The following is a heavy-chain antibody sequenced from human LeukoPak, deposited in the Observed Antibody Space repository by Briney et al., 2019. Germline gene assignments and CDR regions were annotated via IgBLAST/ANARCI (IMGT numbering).Heavy chain of an antibody. D-gene: IGHD3-10*01. V-gene: IGHV3-23*01. CDR3: AKDRYYGSGSYYKPYYFDS. J-gene: IGHJ4*02. CDR2: ISGSGGRT. Sequence: PRGSLRLSCAASGFTFNSYAMNWVRQAPGKGLEWVSGISGSGGRTYYADSVKGRFTISRDNSKNTLYLQMNSLRAEDTAVYYCAKDRYYGSGSYYKPYYFDSWGPGTLVTVSS. CDR1: GFTFNSYA.